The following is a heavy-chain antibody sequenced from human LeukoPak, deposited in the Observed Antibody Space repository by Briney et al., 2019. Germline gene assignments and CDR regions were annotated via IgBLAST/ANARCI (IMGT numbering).Heavy chain of an antibody. J-gene: IGHJ5*02. Sequence: ASVKVSCKASGYTFTGYYMHWVRQAPGQGLEWMGWINPNSGGTNYAQKFQGWVTMTRDTSISTAYMELSRLRSDDTAVYYCASMPQYYYDSSGYQDRPRNWFDPWGQGTLVTVSS. CDR3: ASMPQYYYDSSGYQDRPRNWFDP. D-gene: IGHD3-22*01. CDR1: GYTFTGYY. V-gene: IGHV1-2*04. CDR2: INPNSGGT.